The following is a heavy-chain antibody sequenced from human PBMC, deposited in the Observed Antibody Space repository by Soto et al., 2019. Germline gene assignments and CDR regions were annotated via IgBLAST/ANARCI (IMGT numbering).Heavy chain of an antibody. D-gene: IGHD6-19*01. J-gene: IGHJ3*02. CDR2: IYYTGTT. Sequence: QVQLQESGPGLVKPSETLSLTCTVSGGSIISYYWGWIRQPPGKGLEWIGYIYYTGTTNYNPSLNSRVTISVDTSKNQFSLNLRSVTAADTAVYYCARDEADTNVNAYDIWGQGTIVTVSS. V-gene: IGHV4-59*01. CDR1: GGSIISYY. CDR3: ARDEADTNVNAYDI.